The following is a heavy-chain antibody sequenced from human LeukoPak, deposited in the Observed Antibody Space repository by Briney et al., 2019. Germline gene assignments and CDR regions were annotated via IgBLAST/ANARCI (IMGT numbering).Heavy chain of an antibody. CDR3: SRAGGYDNSFYY. J-gene: IGHJ4*02. V-gene: IGHV3-49*03. CDR1: GFTLGDYA. Sequence: GGSLRLSCTASGFTLGDYARGWLRQAPGKGLEWVVFIRSKTYGETIEYAASVKGRFTISRDDPKSIAYLQMNSLKIEDTAVYYFSRAGGYDNSFYYWGEGTLVTVSS. CDR2: IRSKTYGETI. D-gene: IGHD5-12*01.